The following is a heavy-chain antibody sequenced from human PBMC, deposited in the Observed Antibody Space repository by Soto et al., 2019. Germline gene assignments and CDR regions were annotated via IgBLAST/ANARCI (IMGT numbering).Heavy chain of an antibody. CDR3: ARRNYYSMDV. CDR1: GFTFSNYW. V-gene: IGHV3-74*01. CDR2: INSDGSTT. J-gene: IGHJ6*02. Sequence: GGSLRLSCAATGFTFSNYWMHWVRQTPGKGLVWVSRINSDGSTTNYADSVKGRFTISRDSAKNTLYLQMNSLRVEDTAVYYCARRNYYSMDVWGQGTTVTVSS.